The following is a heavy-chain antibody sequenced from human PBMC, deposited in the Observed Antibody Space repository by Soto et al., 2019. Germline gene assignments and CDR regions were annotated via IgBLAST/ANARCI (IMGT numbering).Heavy chain of an antibody. J-gene: IGHJ6*03. CDR1: GDSVSSNNAA. Sequence: SQALSLTCAISGDSVSSNNAAWNWIRQSPSRGLEWLGRTYYRSRWYNDYAVSVKSRITVNPDTSKNQFSLQLTSVTPEDTAVYYCAGTTSHYWYYMDVWGKGTTVTVSS. CDR2: TYYRSRWYN. D-gene: IGHD1-7*01. V-gene: IGHV6-1*01. CDR3: AGTTSHYWYYMDV.